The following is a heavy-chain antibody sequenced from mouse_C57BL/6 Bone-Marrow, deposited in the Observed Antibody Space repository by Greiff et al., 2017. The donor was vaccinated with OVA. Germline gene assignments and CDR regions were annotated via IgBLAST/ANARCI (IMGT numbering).Heavy chain of an antibody. D-gene: IGHD2-4*01. J-gene: IGHJ3*01. V-gene: IGHV1-62-2*01. CDR1: GYTFTEYT. CDR2: FYPGSGSI. Sequence: QVQLKESGAELVKPGASVKLSCKASGYTFTEYTIHWVKQRSGQGLEWIGWFYPGSGSIKYNEKFKDKATLTADKSSSTVYMELSRLTSEDSAVYFCARQNLYDYLFAYWGQGTLVTVSA. CDR3: ARQNLYDYLFAY.